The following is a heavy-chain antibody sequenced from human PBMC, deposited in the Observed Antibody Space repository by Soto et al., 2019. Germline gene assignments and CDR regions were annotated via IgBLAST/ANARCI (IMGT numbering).Heavy chain of an antibody. CDR2: ISGSGDRT. V-gene: IGHV3-23*01. CDR1: GFTFNTYA. Sequence: GGYLRLSCAASGFTFNTYAMRWVRQAPGQGLEWVSAISGSGDRTYYADSVKGRFTLSRDNSKNTLYLQMNHLKAEDTAVYYCAKLYWNPRYFDSWGQGARVTVSS. CDR3: AKLYWNPRYFDS. D-gene: IGHD1-1*01. J-gene: IGHJ4*02.